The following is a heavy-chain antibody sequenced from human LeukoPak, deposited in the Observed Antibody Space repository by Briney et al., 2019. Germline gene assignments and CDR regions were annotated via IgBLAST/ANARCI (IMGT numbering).Heavy chain of an antibody. D-gene: IGHD3-3*01. V-gene: IGHV1-8*02. CDR2: MNPNSGNT. J-gene: IGHJ6*02. Sequence: ASVKVSCKASGYTFTSYGISWVRQATGQGLEWMGWMNPNSGNTGYAQKFQGRVTMTRNTSISTAYMELSSLRSEDTAVYYCASRGPPPSTYYDFWSGYFNKGGNYYYYGMDVWGQGTTVTVSS. CDR1: GYTFTSYG. CDR3: ASRGPPPSTYYDFWSGYFNKGGNYYYYGMDV.